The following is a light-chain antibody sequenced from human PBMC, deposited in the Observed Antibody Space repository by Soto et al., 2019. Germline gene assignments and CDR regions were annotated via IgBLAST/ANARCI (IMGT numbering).Light chain of an antibody. CDR1: TSSIGSNA. Sequence: QSVLTQPPSASGTPGQRVTISCSGSTSSIGSNAVSWYQQLPGTAPKLLIYSNNERPSGVPDRFSGSKSGTSASLAFRGLQSEDEADYYCAAWDDSLDGVVFGGGTQLTVL. J-gene: IGLJ7*01. CDR2: SNN. V-gene: IGLV1-44*01. CDR3: AAWDDSLDGVV.